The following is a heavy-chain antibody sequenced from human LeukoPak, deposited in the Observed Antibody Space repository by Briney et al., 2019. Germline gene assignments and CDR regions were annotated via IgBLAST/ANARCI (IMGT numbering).Heavy chain of an antibody. CDR3: ANTYYYDGSGYYYLGWFDP. J-gene: IGHJ5*02. CDR2: IDSGGFT. Sequence: SCKASGYTFTSYYMHWVRQAPGKGLEWVSLIDSGGFTYYADSVKGRFTISRDNSKNTLYLQMNSLRAEDTAVYFCANTYYYDGSGYYYLGWFDPWGQGTLVTVSS. V-gene: IGHV3-66*01. CDR1: GYTFTSYY. D-gene: IGHD3-22*01.